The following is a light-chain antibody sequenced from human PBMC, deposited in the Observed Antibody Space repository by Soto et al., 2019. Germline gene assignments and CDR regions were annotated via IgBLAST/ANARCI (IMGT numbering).Light chain of an antibody. CDR3: QQYSSWPLT. CDR1: QSVNSN. V-gene: IGKV3-15*01. Sequence: EIVMTQSPATLSVSPGERATLSCRASQSVNSNLAWYQQKPGQAPRLLIYAASTRATGIPARFSGSGSGTEFTLTISSLQSEDSAVYFCQQYSSWPLTFGGGTKVEIK. CDR2: AAS. J-gene: IGKJ4*01.